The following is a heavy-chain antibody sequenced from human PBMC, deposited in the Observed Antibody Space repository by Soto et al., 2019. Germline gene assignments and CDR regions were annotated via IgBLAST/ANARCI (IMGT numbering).Heavy chain of an antibody. V-gene: IGHV3-33*01. D-gene: IGHD4-17*01. CDR3: ARDLHDYGDYFYYYYGMDV. CDR2: IWYDGSNK. CDR1: GFTFSSYG. J-gene: IGHJ6*02. Sequence: QVQLVESGGGVVQPGRSLRLSCAASGFTFSSYGMHWVRQAPGKGLEWVAVIWYDGSNKYYADSVKGRFTISRDNSENPLYLQMNSLRAEDTAVYYCARDLHDYGDYFYYYYGMDVWGQGTTVTVSS.